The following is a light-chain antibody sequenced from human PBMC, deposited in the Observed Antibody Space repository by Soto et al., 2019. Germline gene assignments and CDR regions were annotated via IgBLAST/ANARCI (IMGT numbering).Light chain of an antibody. CDR3: AAWDDNLNGWV. Sequence: QSVLTQPPSASGTPRQRVTISCSGGTSNIGGNPVNWYQQLPGTAPKLLIFVDNQRPSGVSDRFSGSKSGTSASLAISGLQSEDEAEYYCAAWDDNLNGWVFGGGTKLTVL. V-gene: IGLV1-44*01. J-gene: IGLJ3*02. CDR2: VDN. CDR1: TSNIGGNP.